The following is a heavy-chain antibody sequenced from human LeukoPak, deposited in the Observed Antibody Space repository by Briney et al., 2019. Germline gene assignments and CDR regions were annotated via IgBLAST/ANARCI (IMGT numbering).Heavy chain of an antibody. J-gene: IGHJ4*02. CDR2: INPSGGST. Sequence: ASVKVSCKASGYTFTSYYMHWVRQAPGQGLEWMGIINPSGGSTSYAQKFQGRVTMTRDTSTSTVYMELSSLRSEDTAVYYCARDGAHDSGSYRHFDYWGQGTLVTVSS. CDR3: ARDGAHDSGSYRHFDY. D-gene: IGHD1-26*01. V-gene: IGHV1-46*01. CDR1: GYTFTSYY.